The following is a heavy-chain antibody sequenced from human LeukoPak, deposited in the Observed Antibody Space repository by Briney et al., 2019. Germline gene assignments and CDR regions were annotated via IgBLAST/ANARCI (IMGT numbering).Heavy chain of an antibody. D-gene: IGHD2-2*01. CDR1: GGTFSSYA. J-gene: IGHJ3*02. CDR2: IIPIFGTA. Sequence: SVKVSCKASGGTFSSYAISWVRQAPGQGLEWMGGIIPIFGTANYAQKFQGRVTITADESTSTAYMELSSLRSEDTAVYYCARLGYCSSTSCYAGAFDIWGQGTMVTVSS. CDR3: ARLGYCSSTSCYAGAFDI. V-gene: IGHV1-69*13.